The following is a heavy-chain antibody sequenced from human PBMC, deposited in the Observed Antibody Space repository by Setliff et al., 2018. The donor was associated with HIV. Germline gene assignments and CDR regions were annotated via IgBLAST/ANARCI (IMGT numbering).Heavy chain of an antibody. J-gene: IGHJ4*02. Sequence: SETLSLTCTVSGDSVSSRSYYWGWIRQFPGKGLEWIGSIYYSGSTNYNPSLKSRATISLDTSKNQFSLKLSSVTAADTAVYYCARDGYSSSWYVISGSFDYWGQGIQVTVSS. CDR1: GDSVSSRSYY. D-gene: IGHD6-13*01. CDR3: ARDGYSSSWYVISGSFDY. V-gene: IGHV4-39*07. CDR2: IYYSGST.